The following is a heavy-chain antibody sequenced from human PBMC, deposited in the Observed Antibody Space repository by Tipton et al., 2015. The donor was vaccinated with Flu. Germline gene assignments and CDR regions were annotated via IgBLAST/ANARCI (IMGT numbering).Heavy chain of an antibody. V-gene: IGHV4-39*07. J-gene: IGHJ4*02. CDR1: GGSIRSNSHY. CDR2: IHYSGSA. CDR3: AREGRREQLALDY. D-gene: IGHD6-6*01. Sequence: TLSLTCTVSGGSIRSNSHYWGWIRQPPGKGLEWIGSIHYSGSAYYNPSLKSRVTMSIDTSKNQFSLKLSSVTAADTAVYYCAREGRREQLALDYWGQGTLVTVSS.